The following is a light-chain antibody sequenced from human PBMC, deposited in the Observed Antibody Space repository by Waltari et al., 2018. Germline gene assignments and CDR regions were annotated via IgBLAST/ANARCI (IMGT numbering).Light chain of an antibody. J-gene: IGLJ3*02. CDR3: HIWGTNLQV. V-gene: IGLV4-69*01. CDR1: GEYSAYA. Sequence: LVLTQSPSASASLGASVKLTCSLPGEYSAYAIAWHQHQPLKGPRYLMTVNSDGSHKKGDGISERFSGSSSDLERYLIISRLQSDDEADYFCHIWGTNLQVFGSGTKLTVL. CDR2: VNSDGSH.